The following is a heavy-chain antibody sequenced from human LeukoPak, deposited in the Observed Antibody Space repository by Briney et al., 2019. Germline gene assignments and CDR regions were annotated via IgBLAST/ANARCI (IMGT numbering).Heavy chain of an antibody. CDR2: INPNSGGT. V-gene: IGHV1-2*02. D-gene: IGHD1-26*01. Sequence: SVKVSCKASGYTLTGYYMHWVRQAPGQGLEWMGWINPNSGGTNYQGRVTMTRDTSISTAYMELSRLRSDDTAVYYCARLVGGYAANWFDPWGQGTLVTVPS. CDR3: ARLVGGYAANWFDP. CDR1: GYTLTGYY. J-gene: IGHJ5*02.